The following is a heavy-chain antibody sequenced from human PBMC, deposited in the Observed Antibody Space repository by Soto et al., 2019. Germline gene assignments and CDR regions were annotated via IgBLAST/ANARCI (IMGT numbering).Heavy chain of an antibody. CDR2: INHSGST. CDR1: GGSFSGYD. V-gene: IGHV4-34*01. CDR3: ARGSGSSISAGCNLGLNWFEP. Sequence: SETLSLTCAVSGGSFSGYDWSWIRQPPGKGLEWIGEINHSGSTNYNPSLKSRVTISVDTSKNQFSLKLSSVTAADTAVYYCARGSGSSISAGCNLGLNWFEPRGQRTAVTVSS. D-gene: IGHD6-13*01. J-gene: IGHJ5*02.